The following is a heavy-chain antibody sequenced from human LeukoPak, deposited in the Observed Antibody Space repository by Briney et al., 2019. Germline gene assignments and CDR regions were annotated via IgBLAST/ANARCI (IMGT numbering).Heavy chain of an antibody. D-gene: IGHD6-19*01. CDR3: GRGYTSGWYLYFDP. Sequence: SETLSLTCTVSGGSITTYFWSWIRQAPGKGLEWIGYIYHDGTTDQNPSLNRRVTISADTSKNQISLKLTSVTAADTAVYYCGRGYTSGWYLYFDPWGQGTMVTVSS. CDR1: GGSITTYF. CDR2: IYHDGTT. J-gene: IGHJ5*02. V-gene: IGHV4-59*01.